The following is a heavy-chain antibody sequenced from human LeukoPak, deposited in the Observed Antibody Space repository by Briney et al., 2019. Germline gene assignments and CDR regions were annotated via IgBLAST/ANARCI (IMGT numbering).Heavy chain of an antibody. CDR1: GFTLSSYW. V-gene: IGHV3-74*01. D-gene: IGHD2-8*02. J-gene: IGHJ6*02. CDR3: TRVQAGRSGLMDV. Sequence: GGSLRLSCAASGFTLSSYWMHWVRQAPGEWLVWVSRIDPAGSTTNYADSVKGRFTTSRDNAKNTLYLQMNSLRAEDTALYYCTRVQAGRSGLMDVWGRGTTVTVSS. CDR2: IDPAGSTT.